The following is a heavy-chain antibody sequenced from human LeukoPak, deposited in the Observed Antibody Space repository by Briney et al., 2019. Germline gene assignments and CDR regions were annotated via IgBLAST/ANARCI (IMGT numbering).Heavy chain of an antibody. CDR3: ARGPYSYDSSGAFDI. V-gene: IGHV4-61*02. CDR2: ISSSGST. D-gene: IGHD3-22*01. J-gene: IGHJ3*02. Sequence: PSETLSLTCTVSGGSISSISYYWSWIRQPAGMGLEWIGRISSSGSTNYNPSLKSRVTISVDTSKNQFSLKLSSVTAADTAVYFCARGPYSYDSSGAFDIWGQGTMVTVSS. CDR1: GGSISSISYY.